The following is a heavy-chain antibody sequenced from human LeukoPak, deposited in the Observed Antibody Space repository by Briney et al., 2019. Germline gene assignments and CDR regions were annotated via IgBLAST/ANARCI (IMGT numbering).Heavy chain of an antibody. J-gene: IGHJ4*02. D-gene: IGHD2-15*01. Sequence: SVTLSLTCTVSGGPISSHYWSWIRQPPGEGLEWIGYISYSGRINYNPSLKSRVTLSLDTSKNQFSLTLTSVTAADTAVYYCARGAGWWDYWGQGTLVTVSS. V-gene: IGHV4-59*11. CDR3: ARGAGWWDY. CDR2: ISYSGRI. CDR1: GGPISSHY.